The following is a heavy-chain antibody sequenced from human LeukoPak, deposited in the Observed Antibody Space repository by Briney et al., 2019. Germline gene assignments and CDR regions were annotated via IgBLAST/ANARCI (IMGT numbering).Heavy chain of an antibody. CDR2: VSGGGGTT. V-gene: IGHV3-23*01. J-gene: IGHJ4*02. Sequence: GGSLRLSCAASGFTFSSYAMSWVRQAPGKGLECVSTVSGGGGTTYYADSVKGRFTISRDNSKNTLFLQMNSLRAEDTAIYYCAKDMGYCSSATCYGLDYWGQGTLVTVSS. CDR1: GFTFSSYA. CDR3: AKDMGYCSSATCYGLDY. D-gene: IGHD2-2*01.